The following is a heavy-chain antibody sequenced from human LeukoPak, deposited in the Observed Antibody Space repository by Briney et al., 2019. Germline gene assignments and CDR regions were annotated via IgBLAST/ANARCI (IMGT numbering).Heavy chain of an antibody. CDR3: ARHGGSGSGFDF. J-gene: IGHJ3*01. CDR1: DGSISDSGSY. Sequence: SETLSLTCTVSDGSISDSGSYWGWVRQPPGKGLEWIASVYDSGTTYYSPSLESRLTISVDTSKNEFSLKLFSVTASDTAVYYCARHGGSGSGFDFWGQGTMVTVS. D-gene: IGHD6-19*01. V-gene: IGHV4-39*01. CDR2: VYDSGTT.